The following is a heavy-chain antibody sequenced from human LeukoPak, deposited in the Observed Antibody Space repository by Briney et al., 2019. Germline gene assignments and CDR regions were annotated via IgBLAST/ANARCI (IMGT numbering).Heavy chain of an antibody. CDR3: ARDYDFSSGRFDS. D-gene: IGHD3-3*01. J-gene: IGHJ4*02. Sequence: ASVKVSCKASGYTFTISGISWVRQAPGQGLEWMGWVSPYNGNTNYAQKFQGRVTMTTDTSTSTAYMELRSLKSDDTAVYYCARDYDFSSGRFDSWGQGTLVTVSS. CDR1: GYTFTISG. V-gene: IGHV1-18*01. CDR2: VSPYNGNT.